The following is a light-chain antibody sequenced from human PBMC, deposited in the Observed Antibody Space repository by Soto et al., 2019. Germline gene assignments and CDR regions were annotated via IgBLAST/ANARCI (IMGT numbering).Light chain of an antibody. CDR2: GAS. CDR1: QSLTSSF. Sequence: EILLTQSPGTLSLSPGDRATLSCRASQSLTSSFLAWYQQKSGQTPRLLIYGASNRATDIPDRFSDSGSGTDFTLTISRLEPEDFAVYFCQQYGRLPLSFGGGTKVEIK. CDR3: QQYGRLPLS. V-gene: IGKV3-20*01. J-gene: IGKJ4*01.